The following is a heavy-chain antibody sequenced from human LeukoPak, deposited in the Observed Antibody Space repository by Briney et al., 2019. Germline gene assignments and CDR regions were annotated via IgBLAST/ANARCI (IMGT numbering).Heavy chain of an antibody. D-gene: IGHD5-12*01. V-gene: IGHV3-21*01. CDR1: GFTFSSHT. CDR3: ARDNSGYVDAFDI. Sequence: GGSLRLSCAASGFTFSSHTINWVRQAPGKGLEWVSSISSSSSYIYYADSVKGRFTISRDNAKNSLYLQMNSLRAEDTAVYYCARDNSGYVDAFDIWGQGTMVTVSS. J-gene: IGHJ3*02. CDR2: ISSSSSYI.